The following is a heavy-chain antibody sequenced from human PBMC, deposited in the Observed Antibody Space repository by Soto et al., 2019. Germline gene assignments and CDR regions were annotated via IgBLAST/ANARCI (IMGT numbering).Heavy chain of an antibody. J-gene: IGHJ5*02. V-gene: IGHV5-51*01. D-gene: IGHD3-9*01. CDR2: IYPGDSDT. CDR3: ALAGRADYDIQGASVWLDP. Sequence: PGESLKISCKGSGYSFTSYWIGWVRQMPGKGLEWMGIIYPGDSDTRYSPSFQGQVTISADKSISTAYLQWSSLKASDTAMYYCALAGRADYDIQGASVWLDPWGKGTLVTVDS. CDR1: GYSFTSYW.